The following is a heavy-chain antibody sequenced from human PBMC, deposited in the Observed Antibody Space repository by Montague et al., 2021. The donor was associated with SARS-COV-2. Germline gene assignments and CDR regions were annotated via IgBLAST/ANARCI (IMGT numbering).Heavy chain of an antibody. CDR1: GGSINSNY. Sequence: SETLSLTCTVSGGSINSNYWCWIWQRPRTGLELIWIIYICCSTNHNYXRKRRVTMSVDMSKNQISLTLSSVTAAAAAVCDCAGGGGGLCAFDIWGQGTLVTVSS. CDR2: IYICCST. J-gene: IGHJ3*02. V-gene: IGHV4-4*07. CDR3: AGGGGGLCAFDI. D-gene: IGHD2-15*01.